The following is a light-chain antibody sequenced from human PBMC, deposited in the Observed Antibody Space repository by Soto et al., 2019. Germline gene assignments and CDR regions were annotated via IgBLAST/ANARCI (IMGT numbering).Light chain of an antibody. Sequence: QSVLTQPPSVSGAPGQTVIISCSGSSSNLGAPYDVNWFRQLPGTVPRLLIYGNNNRPSGAPDRFSGSKSGTSASLAITGLPAEDEADYYCQTYDSSLSGYVFGTGTKVTVL. CDR2: GNN. J-gene: IGLJ1*01. CDR1: SSNLGAPYD. CDR3: QTYDSSLSGYV. V-gene: IGLV1-40*01.